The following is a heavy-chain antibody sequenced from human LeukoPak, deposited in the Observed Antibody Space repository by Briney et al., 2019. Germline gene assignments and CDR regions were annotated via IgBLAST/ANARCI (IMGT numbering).Heavy chain of an antibody. Sequence: GGSLRLSCAASGFTFSNAWMSWVRQAPGKGLEWVGRIKSKTDGGTTDYAAPVKGRFTISRDDSKNTLYLQMNSLKTEDPAVYYCTTVGSAGPKYSSSWQRQRQAFDIWGQGTMVTVSS. D-gene: IGHD6-13*01. CDR3: TTVGSAGPKYSSSWQRQRQAFDI. V-gene: IGHV3-15*01. J-gene: IGHJ3*02. CDR1: GFTFSNAW. CDR2: IKSKTDGGTT.